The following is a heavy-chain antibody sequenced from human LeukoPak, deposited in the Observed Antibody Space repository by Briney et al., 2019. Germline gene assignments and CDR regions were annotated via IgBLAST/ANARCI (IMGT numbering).Heavy chain of an antibody. J-gene: IGHJ6*03. CDR3: TRGSIAYYYMDV. D-gene: IGHD3-22*01. Sequence: PSETLSLTCTVSGGSISSYYWSWIRQPPGKGLEWIGNIYYSGSTNYNPSLKSRVTISVDTSKNQFPLKLSSVTAADTAVYYCTRGSIAYYYMDVWGKGTTVTISS. CDR1: GGSISSYY. CDR2: IYYSGST. V-gene: IGHV4-59*01.